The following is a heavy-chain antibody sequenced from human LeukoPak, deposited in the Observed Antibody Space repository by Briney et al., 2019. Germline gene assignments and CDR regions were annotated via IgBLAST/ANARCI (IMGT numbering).Heavy chain of an antibody. D-gene: IGHD4-17*01. CDR2: IDSSAGTV. CDR3: ARDADYGVYLDM. J-gene: IGHJ4*02. Sequence: GGSLRLSCAASGFTFSTYEMTWVRQAPGKGLEWVSYIDSSAGTVHYGDSVKGRFTIYRDNTKKSLYLQMHSLSAEDTAIYYCARDADYGVYLDMWGQGTLVTVAA. CDR1: GFTFSTYE. V-gene: IGHV3-48*03.